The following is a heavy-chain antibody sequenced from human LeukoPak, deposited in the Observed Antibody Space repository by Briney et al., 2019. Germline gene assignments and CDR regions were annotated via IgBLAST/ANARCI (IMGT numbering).Heavy chain of an antibody. J-gene: IGHJ4*02. CDR2: IIPIFGTA. CDR3: ARSYYYDSSGYDY. CDR1: GYTFTSYD. Sequence: SVKVSCKASGYTFTSYDINWVRQAPGQGLEWMGGIIPIFGTASYAQKFQGRVTITADKSTSTAYMELSSLRSEDTAVYYCARSYYYDSSGYDYWGQGTLVTVSS. D-gene: IGHD3-22*01. V-gene: IGHV1-69*06.